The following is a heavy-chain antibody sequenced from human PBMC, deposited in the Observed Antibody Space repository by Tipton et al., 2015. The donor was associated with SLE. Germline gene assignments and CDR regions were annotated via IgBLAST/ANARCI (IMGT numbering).Heavy chain of an antibody. CDR1: GGSVRSDTYY. D-gene: IGHD1-14*01. J-gene: IGHJ5*02. CDR2: IYTSGTA. V-gene: IGHV4-61*09. Sequence: TLSLTCTVSGGSVRSDTYYWSWIRQTAGKGLEWIGHIYTSGTATYNPALKSRVTITADTSKNQFTLNVRSVTAADSSIYYCARITLEGPFHPSSWFAPWGPGTLVPISS. CDR3: ARITLEGPFHPSSWFAP.